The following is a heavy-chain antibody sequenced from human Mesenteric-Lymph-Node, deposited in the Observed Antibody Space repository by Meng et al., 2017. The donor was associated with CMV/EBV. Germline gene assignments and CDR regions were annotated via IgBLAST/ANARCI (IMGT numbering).Heavy chain of an antibody. CDR1: GGSISSGDYY. CDR2: IYYSGST. Sequence: LRLSCTVSGGSISSGDYYWSWIRQPPGKGMEWIGYIYYSGSTYYNPSLKRRVTISVDTSKNQFSLKLSSVTAADTAVYYCAGLKPFGCGGQGTLVTVSS. V-gene: IGHV4-30-4*08. J-gene: IGHJ4*02. CDR3: AGLKPFGC.